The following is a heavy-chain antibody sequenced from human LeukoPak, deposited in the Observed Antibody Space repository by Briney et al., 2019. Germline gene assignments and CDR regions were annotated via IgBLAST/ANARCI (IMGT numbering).Heavy chain of an antibody. CDR3: ARGIVRGVSAPDI. J-gene: IGHJ3*02. CDR2: IYSSGST. D-gene: IGHD3-10*01. Sequence: SETLSLTCTVSGGYISSYYWSWIRQPAGKGLEWIGRIYSSGSTNYNPSLNGRVTMSVDTSKTQFYLNLRSVTAADTAIYYCARGIVRGVSAPDIWGQGTMVTVSS. CDR1: GGYISSYY. V-gene: IGHV4-4*07.